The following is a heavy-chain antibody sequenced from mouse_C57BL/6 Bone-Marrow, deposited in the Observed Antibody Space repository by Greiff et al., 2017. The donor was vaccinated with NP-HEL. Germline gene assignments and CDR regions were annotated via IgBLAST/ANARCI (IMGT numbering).Heavy chain of an antibody. CDR2: IWGDGST. D-gene: IGHD2-5*01. J-gene: IGHJ4*01. Sequence: VQLQESGPGLVAPSQSLSITCTVSGFSLTSYGVSWVRQPPAKGLEWLGVIWGDGSTNYHSALISRLSISKDNSKSQVFLKLNSLQTDDTATYYCAKKGTFWDSNYLYYYAMDYWGQGTSVTVSS. V-gene: IGHV2-3*01. CDR3: AKKGTFWDSNYLYYYAMDY. CDR1: GFSLTSYG.